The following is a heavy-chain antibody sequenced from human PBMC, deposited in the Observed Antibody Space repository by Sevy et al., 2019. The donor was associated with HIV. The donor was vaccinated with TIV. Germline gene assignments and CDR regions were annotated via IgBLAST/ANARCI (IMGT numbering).Heavy chain of an antibody. Sequence: GGSLRLSCAASGFNIRVYWMLWVRQAPGKGLEWVANINEDGSTKYYLESVKGRFTISRDNAENSVFLQMNSLRVEDTAVYYCARGGYYYDNAAYYAFDSWGQGTLVTVSS. V-gene: IGHV3-7*01. D-gene: IGHD3-22*01. CDR2: INEDGSTK. CDR3: ARGGYYYDNAAYYAFDS. J-gene: IGHJ4*02. CDR1: GFNIRVYW.